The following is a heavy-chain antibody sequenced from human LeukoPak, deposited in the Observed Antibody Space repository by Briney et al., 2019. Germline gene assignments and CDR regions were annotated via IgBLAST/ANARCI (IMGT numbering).Heavy chain of an antibody. CDR1: GCTFSSYA. Sequence: GGSLRLSCAASGCTFSSYAMHWVRQAPGKGLEWVAVISYDGSNKYYADSVKGRFTISRDNSKNTLYLQMNSLRAEDTAVYYCARGTEGYCSGGSCCLDYWGQGTLVTVSS. CDR2: ISYDGSNK. J-gene: IGHJ4*02. CDR3: ARGTEGYCSGGSCCLDY. V-gene: IGHV3-30*04. D-gene: IGHD2-15*01.